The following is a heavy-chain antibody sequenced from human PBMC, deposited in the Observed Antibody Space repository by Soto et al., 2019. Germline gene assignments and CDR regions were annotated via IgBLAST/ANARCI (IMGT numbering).Heavy chain of an antibody. CDR2: VYYSGTT. V-gene: IGHV4-61*01. CDR3: ARTTAVPNTLRSRYFFDY. Sequence: QVQLQESGPGLLKPSETLSLTCSVSGGSVSNKTYYWSWIRQPPGKRLEWIGYVYYSGTTNYNPSLNSRVTISVDLSKNQFALRLSSVTTADTALYYCARTTAVPNTLRSRYFFDYWGQGTPVTVSS. CDR1: GGSVSNKTYY. J-gene: IGHJ4*02. D-gene: IGHD4-17*01.